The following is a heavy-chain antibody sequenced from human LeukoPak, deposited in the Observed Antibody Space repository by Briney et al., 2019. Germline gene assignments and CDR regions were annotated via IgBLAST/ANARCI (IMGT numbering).Heavy chain of an antibody. CDR1: GFTFSSYS. D-gene: IGHD2-21*01. CDR2: ISSSSSYI. CDR3: ARAIHCGGDCYDMDV. Sequence: AGGSLRLSCAASGFTFSSYSMNWVRQAPGKGLEWVSSISSSSSYIYYADSVKGRFTISRDNAKNSLYLQMNSLRAEDTAVYYCARAIHCGGDCYDMDVWGKGTTVTVSS. V-gene: IGHV3-21*01. J-gene: IGHJ6*03.